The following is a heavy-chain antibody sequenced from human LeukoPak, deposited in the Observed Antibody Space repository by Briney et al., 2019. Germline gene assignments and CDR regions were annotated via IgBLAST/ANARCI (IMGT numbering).Heavy chain of an antibody. CDR3: ARGHNYYDSSAFDY. V-gene: IGHV1-69*04. D-gene: IGHD3-22*01. J-gene: IGHJ4*02. CDR2: IIPILGIA. CDR1: GGTFSSYA. Sequence: ASVKVSCKASGGTFSSYAISWVRQAPGQGLEWMGRIIPILGIANYAQKFQGRVTSTADKSTSTAYMELSSLRSEDTAVYYCARGHNYYDSSAFDYWGQGTLVTVSS.